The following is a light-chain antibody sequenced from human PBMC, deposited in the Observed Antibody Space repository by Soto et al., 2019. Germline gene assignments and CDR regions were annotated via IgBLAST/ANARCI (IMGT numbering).Light chain of an antibody. CDR3: QVWDSSSDPVV. CDR1: NIGSKS. CDR2: YDS. J-gene: IGLJ2*01. V-gene: IGLV3-21*04. Sequence: SYELTQPPSVSVAPGKTARITCGGNNIGSKSVHWYQQKPGQAPVLVIYYDSDRPSGIPERFSGSNSGNTATLTISRVEAGDEPDYYCQVWDSSSDPVVFGGGTKLTVL.